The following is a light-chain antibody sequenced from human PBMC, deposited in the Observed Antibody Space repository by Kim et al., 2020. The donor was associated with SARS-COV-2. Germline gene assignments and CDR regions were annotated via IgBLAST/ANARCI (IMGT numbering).Light chain of an antibody. CDR3: QAWDSSTVV. J-gene: IGLJ2*01. CDR1: KLGDKY. Sequence: VSPGPTASITCSGDKLGDKYACWYQQKPGQSPVLVIYQDNKRPSGIPERFSGSNSGNTATLTISGTQAMDEADYYCQAWDSSTVVFGGGTQLTVL. CDR2: QDN. V-gene: IGLV3-1*01.